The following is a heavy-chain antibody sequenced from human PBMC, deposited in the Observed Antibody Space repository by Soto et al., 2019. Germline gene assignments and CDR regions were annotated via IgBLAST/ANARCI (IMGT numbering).Heavy chain of an antibody. CDR3: AGDKGWFER. J-gene: IGHJ5*02. V-gene: IGHV3-33*01. Sequence: QVHLVESGGGVVQPGRSLRLSCAASGLNFRNYGMHWVRQAPGKGLEWVAIIWYDGSDKYYADSVKGRFTISRDNSKSTVYLQMNSLRVEDTAVYYCAGDKGWFERWGQGTLVTVSS. CDR2: IWYDGSDK. CDR1: GLNFRNYG.